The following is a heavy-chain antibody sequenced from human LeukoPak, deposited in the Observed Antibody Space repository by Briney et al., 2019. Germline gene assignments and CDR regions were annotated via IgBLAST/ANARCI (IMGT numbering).Heavy chain of an antibody. CDR3: ARVRGSSGSYEYYHYMDV. J-gene: IGHJ6*03. Sequence: SETLSLTCTVSGGSISYFYWSWIRQPAGKGLEWIGRIYTSGSTNYNPSLKSRVTMSVDTSKKQFSLKLSSVTAADTAVYYCARVRGSSGSYEYYHYMDVWGKGTTVTISS. V-gene: IGHV4-4*07. CDR1: GGSISYFY. D-gene: IGHD1-26*01. CDR2: IYTSGST.